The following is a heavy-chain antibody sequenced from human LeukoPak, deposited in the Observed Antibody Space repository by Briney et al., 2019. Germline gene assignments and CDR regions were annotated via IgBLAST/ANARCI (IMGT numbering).Heavy chain of an antibody. Sequence: GGSLRLSCAASGFTFSSYSMNWVRQAPGKGLEWVSSISSSSSYIYYADSVKGRFTISRDNAKNSLYLQMNSLRAEDTAVYYCAKARTYCSGGSCFYDYWGQGTPVTVSS. CDR2: ISSSSSYI. J-gene: IGHJ4*02. CDR3: AKARTYCSGGSCFYDY. D-gene: IGHD2-15*01. V-gene: IGHV3-21*01. CDR1: GFTFSSYS.